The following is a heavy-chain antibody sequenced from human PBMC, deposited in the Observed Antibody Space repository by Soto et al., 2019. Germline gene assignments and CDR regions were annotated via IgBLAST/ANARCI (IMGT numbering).Heavy chain of an antibody. D-gene: IGHD3-16*01. V-gene: IGHV1-3*01. Sequence: QVQLVQSGAEVKKPGASVKVSCKASGYTFTSYAMHWVRQAPGQRLEWMGWINAGNGNTKYSQKFQGRVTITRDTSASTAYLELSSLRSEDTAVYYCARGYGGPIGWFDPWGQGTLVTVSS. CDR1: GYTFTSYA. J-gene: IGHJ5*02. CDR3: ARGYGGPIGWFDP. CDR2: INAGNGNT.